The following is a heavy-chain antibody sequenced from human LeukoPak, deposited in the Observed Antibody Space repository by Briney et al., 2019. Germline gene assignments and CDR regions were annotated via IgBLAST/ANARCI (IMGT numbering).Heavy chain of an antibody. J-gene: IGHJ4*02. CDR2: ISVSGNT. CDR3: AKAPVTTCSGAYCYPFDY. Sequence: GGSLRLSCAASGFTLSSYAMSWVRQAPGKGLEWVSAISVSGNTYHADSVKGRFTISRDSSKNTLYLQMNRLRAEDATVYYCAKAPVTTCSGAYCYPFDYWGQGTLVTVSS. V-gene: IGHV3-23*01. CDR1: GFTLSSYA. D-gene: IGHD2-21*01.